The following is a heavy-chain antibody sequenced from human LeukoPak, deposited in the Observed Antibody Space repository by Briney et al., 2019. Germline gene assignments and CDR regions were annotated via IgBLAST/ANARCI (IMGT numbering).Heavy chain of an antibody. CDR2: INAGNGNT. V-gene: IGHV1-3*01. CDR1: GYTFSTYA. Sequence: ASVEVSCKASGYTFSTYAIHWVRQAPGQRLEWMGWINAGNGNTKYLEKFQGRITITRDTSASTGYMELSSLRSEDTAVYYCARQGGGPYSGSPLDYWGQGTLVTVSS. CDR3: ARQGGGPYSGSPLDY. D-gene: IGHD1-26*01. J-gene: IGHJ4*02.